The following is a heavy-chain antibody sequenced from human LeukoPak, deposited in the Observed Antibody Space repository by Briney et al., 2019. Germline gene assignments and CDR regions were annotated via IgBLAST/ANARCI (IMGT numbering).Heavy chain of an antibody. CDR2: IKQDGSEK. CDR1: GFTFSNAW. Sequence: GGSLRLSCAASGFTFSNAWMSWVRQAPGKGLEWVANIKQDGSEKYYVDSVKGRFTISRGNAENSLYLQMNSLRAEDTAVYYCARGMTVAANWFDSWGQGTLVTVSS. J-gene: IGHJ5*01. V-gene: IGHV3-7*01. CDR3: ARGMTVAANWFDS. D-gene: IGHD6-19*01.